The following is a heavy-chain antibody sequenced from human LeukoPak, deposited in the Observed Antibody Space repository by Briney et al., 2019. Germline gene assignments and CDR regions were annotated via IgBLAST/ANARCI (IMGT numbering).Heavy chain of an antibody. V-gene: IGHV5-10-1*01. Sequence: GESLKISCKGSGYSFTSYWISWVRQMPVKGLEWMGRIDPSDSYTNCSPSFQCHVTISADKSISTAYLQWSSLKASDTAMYYCARSPGYSSGWGDVWGKGTTVTVSS. J-gene: IGHJ6*04. CDR2: IDPSDSYT. CDR1: GYSFTSYW. D-gene: IGHD6-19*01. CDR3: ARSPGYSSGWGDV.